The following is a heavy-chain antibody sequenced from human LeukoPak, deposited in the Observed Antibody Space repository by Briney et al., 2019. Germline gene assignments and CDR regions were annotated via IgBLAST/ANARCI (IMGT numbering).Heavy chain of an antibody. D-gene: IGHD3-10*01. CDR2: IGTKANGGTT. CDR3: IQYGSGSYTTDY. Sequence: GSLTLSCAASGFTFSNAWMSWVRQAPGKGLEWVGRIGTKANGGTTDYAAPVKGRFTISRDDSKNTLYLQMSSLKTEDTAVYYCIQYGSGSYTTDYWGQGTRVTFSS. V-gene: IGHV3-15*04. CDR1: GFTFSNAW. J-gene: IGHJ4*02.